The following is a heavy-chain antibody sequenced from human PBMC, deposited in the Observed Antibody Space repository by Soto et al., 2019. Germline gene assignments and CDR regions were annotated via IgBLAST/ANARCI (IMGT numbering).Heavy chain of an antibody. CDR1: GGTFSSYA. Sequence: QVQLVQSGAEVQKPGSSVKVSCKASGGTFSSYAISWVRQAPGQGLEWMGGIIPIFGTANYAQKFQGRVTITADESTSTAYMELSSLRSEDTAVYYCARVNWNYDGLGPPRDYWGQGTLVTVSS. J-gene: IGHJ4*02. CDR3: ARVNWNYDGLGPPRDY. D-gene: IGHD1-7*01. CDR2: IIPIFGTA. V-gene: IGHV1-69*01.